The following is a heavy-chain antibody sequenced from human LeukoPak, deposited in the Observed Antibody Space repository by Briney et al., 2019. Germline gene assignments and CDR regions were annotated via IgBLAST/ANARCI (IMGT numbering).Heavy chain of an antibody. V-gene: IGHV2-70*04. D-gene: IGHD3-22*01. CDR3: ARMGYYYDSSGYYYFDY. Sequence: SGPALVEPTQTLTLTCTLSGFSLSTSGMRVSWIRQPPEKALEWLALIDWGDDKFYITSLKTGLTISQDTSKNQVVLTMTNMDPVDTATYYCARMGYYYDSSGYYYFDYWGQGTLVTVSS. CDR1: GFSLSTSGMR. CDR2: IDWGDDK. J-gene: IGHJ4*02.